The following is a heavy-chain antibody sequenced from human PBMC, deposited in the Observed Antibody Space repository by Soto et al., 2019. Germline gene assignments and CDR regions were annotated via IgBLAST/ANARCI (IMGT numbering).Heavy chain of an antibody. Sequence: QVQLVESGGGVVQPGRSLRLSCAASGFTFSSYGMHWVRQAPGKGLEWVAVIWYDGSNKYYADSVKGRFTISRDNSKNTLYLQMNSLRAEDTAVYYCARGSYGDYYYSGMDVWGQGTKVTVSS. CDR3: ARGSYGDYYYSGMDV. J-gene: IGHJ6*02. V-gene: IGHV3-33*01. CDR2: IWYDGSNK. CDR1: GFTFSSYG. D-gene: IGHD4-17*01.